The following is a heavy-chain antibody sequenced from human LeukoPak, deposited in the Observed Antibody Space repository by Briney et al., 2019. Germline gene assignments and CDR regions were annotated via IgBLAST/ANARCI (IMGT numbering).Heavy chain of an antibody. J-gene: IGHJ4*02. Sequence: GGSLRLSCAASGFTFSNAWMSWVRQAPGKGLEWVGRIKSKTDGGTTDYAAPVKGRFTISRDDSKNTLYLQMNSLKTEDTAVYYCTTESEVILSFDYWGQGTLVTVSS. V-gene: IGHV3-15*01. CDR1: GFTFSNAW. CDR2: IKSKTDGGTT. CDR3: TTESEVILSFDY. D-gene: IGHD3-16*02.